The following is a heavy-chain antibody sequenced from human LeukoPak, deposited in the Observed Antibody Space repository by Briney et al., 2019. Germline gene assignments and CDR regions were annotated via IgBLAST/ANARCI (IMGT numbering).Heavy chain of an antibody. J-gene: IGHJ4*02. Sequence: PGGSLRLSCAASGFIVSHNYMTWVRQAPGKGLEWISVIYIDGTTYYADSVKGRFTISRDQANNTLYLQMNTLRDEDTAVYYCEADPGDYWGQGTLVTVSS. V-gene: IGHV3-53*01. CDR3: EADPGDY. D-gene: IGHD2-15*01. CDR1: GFIVSHNY. CDR2: IYIDGTT.